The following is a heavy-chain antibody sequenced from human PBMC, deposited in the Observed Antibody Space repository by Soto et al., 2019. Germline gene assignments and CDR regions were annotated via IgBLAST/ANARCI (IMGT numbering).Heavy chain of an antibody. CDR1: GGSISSYY. CDR2: IYYSGST. Sequence: SETLSLTCTVSGGSISSYYWSWIRQPPGKGLEWIGYIYYSGSTNYNPSLKSRVTIAVDTSKNQFSLKLSSVTAADTAVYYCARGDYYYDGSGYLPCDYWGQGTLVTVSS. J-gene: IGHJ4*02. D-gene: IGHD3-22*01. V-gene: IGHV4-59*01. CDR3: ARGDYYYDGSGYLPCDY.